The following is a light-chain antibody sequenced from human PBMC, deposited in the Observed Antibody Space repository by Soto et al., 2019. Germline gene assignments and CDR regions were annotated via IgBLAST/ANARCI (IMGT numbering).Light chain of an antibody. Sequence: QSALTQPASVSGSPGQAITISCTGTSGDVGAYNYVSWYQQHPGKAPKLIIYEVNHRPSGVSYRFSGSKSGNTASLTISGLKAVDEAHYYCSSYTTLSTLIFGGGTQLTVL. V-gene: IGLV2-14*01. CDR2: EVN. CDR3: SSYTTLSTLI. J-gene: IGLJ2*01. CDR1: SGDVGAYNY.